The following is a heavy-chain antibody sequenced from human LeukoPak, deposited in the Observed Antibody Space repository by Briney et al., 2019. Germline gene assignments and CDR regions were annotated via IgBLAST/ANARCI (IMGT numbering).Heavy chain of an antibody. CDR3: ARDGLSGIGYSYGFDY. CDR1: GFTFSDYY. J-gene: IGHJ4*02. CDR2: ISSSGNTI. D-gene: IGHD5-18*01. V-gene: IGHV3-11*01. Sequence: PGGSLRLSCAASGFTFSDYYMSWIRQAPGKGLEWVSYISSSGNTIYYADSVKGRFTISRDNAKNSLYLQMNSLRAEDTAVYYCARDGLSGIGYSYGFDYWGQGTLVTVSS.